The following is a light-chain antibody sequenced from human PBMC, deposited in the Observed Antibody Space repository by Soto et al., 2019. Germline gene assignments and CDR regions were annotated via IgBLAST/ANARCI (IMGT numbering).Light chain of an antibody. CDR3: QQYYSTPHT. Sequence: DIVMTQSPDSLAVSLGERATINCKSSQSVLNGFNNKNYLVWYQQKPGQPPKLLIYWASTRESGVPDRFGGSGSGTDFTLTISSLQAEDVAVYDCQQYYSTPHTFGQGTKLEIK. CDR2: WAS. J-gene: IGKJ2*01. V-gene: IGKV4-1*01. CDR1: QSVLNGFNNKNY.